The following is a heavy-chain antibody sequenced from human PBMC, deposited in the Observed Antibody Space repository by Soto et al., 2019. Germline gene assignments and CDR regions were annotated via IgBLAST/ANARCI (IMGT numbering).Heavy chain of an antibody. Sequence: EVHLLESGGGLVQPGESLRLSCGASGFTFSSCVMSWVRQAPGQGLEWVSLITNSGAGTYYADSVKGRFTISRDNSKTTVYLQLNNVRAEDTAVYYCANGLISGRWYAADWGQGTLVTVSS. CDR3: ANGLISGRWYAAD. D-gene: IGHD6-13*01. V-gene: IGHV3-23*01. CDR1: GFTFSSCV. J-gene: IGHJ4*02. CDR2: ITNSGAGT.